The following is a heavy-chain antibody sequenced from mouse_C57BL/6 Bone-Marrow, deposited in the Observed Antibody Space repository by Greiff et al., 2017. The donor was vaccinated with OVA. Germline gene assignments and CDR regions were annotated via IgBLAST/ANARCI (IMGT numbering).Heavy chain of an antibody. CDR3: ARSGGWLHLDD. CDR1: GYTFTSYC. J-gene: IGHJ2*01. V-gene: IGHV1-72*01. CDR2: IDPRSGGT. D-gene: IGHD2-3*01. Sequence: QVQLQQPGAELVKPGASVKLSCKASGYTFTSYCIHWVKQRPGRGLEWIGRIDPRSGGTKYNEKFKSKATLTVDKPTTTAYMQLSSLTSEDSAVYYGARSGGWLHLDDWGQGTTLTVSS.